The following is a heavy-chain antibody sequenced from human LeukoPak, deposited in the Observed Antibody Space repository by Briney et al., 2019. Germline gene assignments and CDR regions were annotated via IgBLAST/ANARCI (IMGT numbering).Heavy chain of an antibody. CDR1: GGSISSDSYY. CDR2: IYYSGST. V-gene: IGHV4-39*01. Sequence: SETLSLTCTVSGGSISSDSYYWAWIRQPPGKGLEWIASIYYSGSTYYNPSLKSRVTISVDTSRNQFSLKLGSVTAADTAVYYCASLAVAGLSEGYWGQGTLVIVSS. D-gene: IGHD6-19*01. CDR3: ASLAVAGLSEGY. J-gene: IGHJ4*02.